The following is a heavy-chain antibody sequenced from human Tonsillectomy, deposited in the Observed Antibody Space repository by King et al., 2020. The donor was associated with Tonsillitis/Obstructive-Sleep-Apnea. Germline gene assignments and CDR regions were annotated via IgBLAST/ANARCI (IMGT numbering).Heavy chain of an antibody. CDR1: GDSVSSNTAA. CDR3: ARGVWDAFDI. D-gene: IGHD6-13*01. V-gene: IGHV6-1*01. CDR2: TYYRSKWYN. Sequence: VQLQQSGPGLVKPSQTLSLTCALSGDSVSSNTAAWNWIRQSPSRGLEWLGRTYYRSKWYNDYAVSVKSRIIINPDTSKNQFSLQLNSVTPEDTSVYYCARGVWDAFDIWGQGTMVTVSS. J-gene: IGHJ3*02.